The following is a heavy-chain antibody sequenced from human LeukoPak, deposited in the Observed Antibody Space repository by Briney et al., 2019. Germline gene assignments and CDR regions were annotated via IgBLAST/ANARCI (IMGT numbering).Heavy chain of an antibody. J-gene: IGHJ5*02. CDR2: IYYSGST. V-gene: IGHV4-59*01. CDR1: GGSISSYY. D-gene: IGHD3-22*01. CDR3: ARAYYDSSGYYYVRWFDP. Sequence: KTSETLSLTCTVSGGSISSYYWSWIRQPPGKGLEWIGYIYYSGSTNYNPSLKSRVTISVDTSKNQFSLKLSSVTAADTAVYYCARAYYDSSGYYYVRWFDPWGQGTLVTVSS.